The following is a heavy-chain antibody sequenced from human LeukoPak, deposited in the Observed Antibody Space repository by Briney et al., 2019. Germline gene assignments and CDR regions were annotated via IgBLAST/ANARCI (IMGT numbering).Heavy chain of an antibody. CDR1: GGSFSGYY. J-gene: IGHJ6*03. CDR2: INHSGST. D-gene: IGHD1-14*01. CDR3: ARGQPGSIYYYYYYYMDV. Sequence: PSETLSLTCAVYGGSFSGYYWSWIRQPPGKGLEWIGEINHSGSTNYNPSLKSRVTISVDTSKNQFSLKLSSVTAADTAVYYCARGQPGSIYYYYYYYMDVWGKGTTVTISS. V-gene: IGHV4-34*01.